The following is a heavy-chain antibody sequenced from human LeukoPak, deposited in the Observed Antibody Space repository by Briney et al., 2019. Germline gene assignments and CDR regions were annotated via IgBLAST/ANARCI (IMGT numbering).Heavy chain of an antibody. J-gene: IGHJ4*02. Sequence: SETLSLTCAVSGGSISSGGYSWSWIRQPPGKGLEWIGYIYHSGSTYYNPSLKSRVTISVDRSKNQFSLKLSSVTAADTAVYYCARDRVGYSGYELDYWGQGTLVTVSS. CDR2: IYHSGST. V-gene: IGHV4-30-2*01. D-gene: IGHD5-12*01. CDR1: GGSISSGGYS. CDR3: ARDRVGYSGYELDY.